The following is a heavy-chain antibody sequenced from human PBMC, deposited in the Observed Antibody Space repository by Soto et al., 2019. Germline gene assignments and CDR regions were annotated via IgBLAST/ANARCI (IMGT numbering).Heavy chain of an antibody. V-gene: IGHV4-30-2*01. CDR1: GGSISSGGYS. CDR3: ARAHYGDYGYGMDV. Sequence: QLQLQESGSGLVKPSQTLSLTCAVSGGSISSGGYSWSWIRQPPGKGLEWIGYIYHSGSTYYNPYLKSRVTISVDRSKKQFSLKLRSVTAADTAVYYCARAHYGDYGYGMDVWGQGTTVTVSS. CDR2: IYHSGST. D-gene: IGHD4-17*01. J-gene: IGHJ6*02.